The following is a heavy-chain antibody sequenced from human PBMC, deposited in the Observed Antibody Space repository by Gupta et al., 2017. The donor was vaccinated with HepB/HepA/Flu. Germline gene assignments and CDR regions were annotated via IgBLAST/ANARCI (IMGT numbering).Heavy chain of an antibody. D-gene: IGHD6-19*01. Sequence: EVQLVESGGGLVQPGRSLRLSCAASGFTFADYAIHWVLQAPGKGLEWVSGISWNSGSIGYADSVKGRFTISRDNAKNSLYLQMNSLRAEDTALYYCAKGLQSSGWFSNYYYGMDVWGQGTTVTVSS. CDR3: AKGLQSSGWFSNYYYGMDV. J-gene: IGHJ6*02. CDR1: GFTFADYA. CDR2: ISWNSGSI. V-gene: IGHV3-9*01.